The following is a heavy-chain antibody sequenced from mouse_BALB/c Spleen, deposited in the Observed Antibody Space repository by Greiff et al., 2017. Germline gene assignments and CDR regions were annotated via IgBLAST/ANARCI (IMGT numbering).Heavy chain of an antibody. Sequence: VQLQQSGTVLARPGASVKMSCKASGYSFTSYWMHWVKQRPGQGLEWIGAIYPGNSGTSYNQKFKGKAKLTAVTSASTAYMELSSLTNEDSAVYYCTTSTVVASRSAWFAYWGQGTLVTVSA. D-gene: IGHD1-1*01. V-gene: IGHV1-5*01. CDR3: TTSTVVASRSAWFAY. CDR2: IYPGNSGT. J-gene: IGHJ3*01. CDR1: GYSFTSYW.